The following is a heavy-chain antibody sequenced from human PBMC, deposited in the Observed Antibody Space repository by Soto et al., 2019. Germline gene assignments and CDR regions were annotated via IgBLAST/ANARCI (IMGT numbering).Heavy chain of an antibody. J-gene: IGHJ4*02. Sequence: SVKVSRKASWGTFSSYAISWVRQAPGQGLEWMGGIIPIFGTANYAQKFQGRVTITADESTSTAYMELSSLRSEDTAMYYCAKPTSSWVSAYRGQPTLVTVSS. CDR3: AKPTSSWVSAY. CDR1: WGTFSSYA. CDR2: IIPIFGTA. D-gene: IGHD6-13*01. V-gene: IGHV1-69*01.